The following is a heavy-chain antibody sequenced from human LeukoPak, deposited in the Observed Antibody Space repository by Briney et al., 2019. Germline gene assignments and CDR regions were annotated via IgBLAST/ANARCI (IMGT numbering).Heavy chain of an antibody. CDR1: SASISSGGYY. V-gene: IGHV4-31*03. CDR3: ARGRAYYDSKAFDI. D-gene: IGHD3-22*01. J-gene: IGHJ3*02. Sequence: TLSLTCSVSSASISSGGYYWSWIRQHPGKGLEWIGYIYYSGSTYYNPSLKSRVTISVDTSNNQFSLKLSSVTAADTAVYYCARGRAYYDSKAFDIWGQGTMVTVSS. CDR2: IYYSGST.